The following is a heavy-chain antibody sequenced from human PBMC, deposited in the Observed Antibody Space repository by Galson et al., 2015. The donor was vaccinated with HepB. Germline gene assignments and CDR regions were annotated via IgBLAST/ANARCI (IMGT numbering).Heavy chain of an antibody. CDR2: IKPDGSEK. J-gene: IGHJ4*02. CDR1: IFTFSTYW. Sequence: LRLSCAASIFTFSTYWMHWVRQAPGKGLEWVASIKPDGSEKVYVDSVKGRFTISRDNAKNSLYLQMNSLRVEDTAVYYCARDRDGGWSFDYWGQGTLVTVSS. V-gene: IGHV3-7*03. D-gene: IGHD6-19*01. CDR3: ARDRDGGWSFDY.